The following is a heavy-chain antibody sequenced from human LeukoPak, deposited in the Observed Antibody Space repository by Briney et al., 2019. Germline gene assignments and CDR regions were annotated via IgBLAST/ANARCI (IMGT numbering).Heavy chain of an antibody. CDR3: AKHKENYGDSCLDDY. Sequence: GGSLRLSCAASGFTVSAYAMAWVRQAPGKGLEWVSGISGSGGSIQYANSVKGRFTISRDNSKSTLYVQMISLRAEDTAVYYCAKHKENYGDSCLDDYWGQGTLVTVSS. D-gene: IGHD4-17*01. CDR1: GFTVSAYA. V-gene: IGHV3-23*01. J-gene: IGHJ4*02. CDR2: ISGSGGSI.